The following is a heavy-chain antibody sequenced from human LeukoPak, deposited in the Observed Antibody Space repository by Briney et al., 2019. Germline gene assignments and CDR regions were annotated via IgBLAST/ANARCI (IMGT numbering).Heavy chain of an antibody. Sequence: GRSLRLSCAASGFTFDDYAMHWVRQAPGKGLEWVSGISWNSGSIGYADSVKGRFTIPRDNAKNSLYLQMNSLRAEDTALYYCAGPGRYGANLDDAFDIWGQGTMVTVSS. D-gene: IGHD4/OR15-4a*01. J-gene: IGHJ3*02. CDR1: GFTFDDYA. CDR2: ISWNSGSI. V-gene: IGHV3-9*01. CDR3: AGPGRYGANLDDAFDI.